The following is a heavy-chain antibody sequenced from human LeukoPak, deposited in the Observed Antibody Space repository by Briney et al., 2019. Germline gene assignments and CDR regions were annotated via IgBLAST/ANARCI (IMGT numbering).Heavy chain of an antibody. Sequence: GGSLRLSCAASGFTFSAYWMHWVRQAPGKGLVWVSRIKGDGSATNYADSVKGRFTISRDNAKNTVYLQMNSLRVEDTAVYHCGRDVHDAAADNWGQGTLVTVSS. CDR2: IKGDGSAT. D-gene: IGHD6-13*01. J-gene: IGHJ4*02. CDR1: GFTFSAYW. CDR3: GRDVHDAAADN. V-gene: IGHV3-74*01.